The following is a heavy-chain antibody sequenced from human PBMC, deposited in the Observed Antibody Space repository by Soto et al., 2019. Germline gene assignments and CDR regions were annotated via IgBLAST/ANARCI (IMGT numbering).Heavy chain of an antibody. CDR2: INHSGST. D-gene: IGHD2-8*01. J-gene: IGHJ4*02. CDR3: ARPKINGLVDY. V-gene: IGHV4-34*01. Sequence: SATLSLTCAVYGGSSRECYWTWIRQPPGTGLEWIGEINHSGSTNYNPSLKSRVTISVDTSKNQFSLKLTSVTAADTAGYYCARPKINGLVDYWGKGTLVTVS. CDR1: GGSSRECY.